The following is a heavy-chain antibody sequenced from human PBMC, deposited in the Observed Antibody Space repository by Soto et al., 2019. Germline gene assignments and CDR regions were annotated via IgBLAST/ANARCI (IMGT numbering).Heavy chain of an antibody. CDR3: ARDLTIVPATHPRLENYGMDV. D-gene: IGHD2-2*01. J-gene: IGHJ6*02. CDR1: GYSFTSYG. V-gene: IGHV1-18*01. CDR2: ISPYNGHT. Sequence: QVQLVQSAGEVKKPGASVKVSCKASGYSFTSYGISWVRRAPGQGLEWMGWISPYNGHTQFVQRFQGRGTMTTDTSTKTAYMELSNLRSDDTAHYYCARDLTIVPATHPRLENYGMDVWGQGTTVIVSS.